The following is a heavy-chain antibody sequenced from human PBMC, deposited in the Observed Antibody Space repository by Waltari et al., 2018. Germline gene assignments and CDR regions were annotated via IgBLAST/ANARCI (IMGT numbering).Heavy chain of an antibody. J-gene: IGHJ4*02. Sequence: QLQLQESGPGLVKSSETLSLTCTFSGGSISNDLYYWGWIRQSPGRGLEWIGSISHRGTTYYNPSLQSRVTISVDTSKNQFSLKLTSVTSADTAVYYCARDRSWYEVFVYWGQGTLVTVSS. CDR1: GGSISNDLYY. CDR3: ARDRSWYEVFVY. D-gene: IGHD6-13*01. CDR2: ISHRGTT. V-gene: IGHV4-39*07.